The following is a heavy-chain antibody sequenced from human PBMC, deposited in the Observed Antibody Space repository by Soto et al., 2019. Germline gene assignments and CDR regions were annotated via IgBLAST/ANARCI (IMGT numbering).Heavy chain of an antibody. Sequence: GGSLRLSCAASGFTVSSNYMSWVRQAPGKGLEWVSVIYSGGSTYYADSVKGRFTISRDNSKNTLHLQMNSLRAEDTAVYYCAGCSEYSSSPTLYYYYYYMDVWGKGTTVTVSS. CDR2: IYSGGST. CDR1: GFTVSSNY. V-gene: IGHV3-66*01. J-gene: IGHJ6*03. D-gene: IGHD6-6*01. CDR3: AGCSEYSSSPTLYYYYYYMDV.